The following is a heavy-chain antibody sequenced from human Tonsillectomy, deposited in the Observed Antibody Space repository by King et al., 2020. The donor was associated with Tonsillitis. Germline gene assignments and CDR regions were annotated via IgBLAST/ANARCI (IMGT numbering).Heavy chain of an antibody. CDR3: ARTSGSSSRLAFDI. Sequence: QLQESGPGLVKPSETLSLTCTVSSGSISNYYWCWIRQPPGKGLEWIGYIYFSGSTNYTPSLKSLLTISVDTSKNQFSLKLSSVTAADTAVYYCARTSGSSSRLAFDIWGQGTLVTVSS. V-gene: IGHV4-4*08. CDR2: IYFSGST. D-gene: IGHD1-26*01. J-gene: IGHJ3*02. CDR1: SGSISNYY.